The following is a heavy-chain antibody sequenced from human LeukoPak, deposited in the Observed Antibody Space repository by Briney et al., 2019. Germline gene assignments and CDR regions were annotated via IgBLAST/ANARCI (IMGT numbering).Heavy chain of an antibody. J-gene: IGHJ6*03. CDR3: ARGDAITMVRGALYYYYYYMDV. CDR1: GYTFTGYY. CDR2: INPNSGGT. V-gene: IGHV1-2*02. D-gene: IGHD3-10*01. Sequence: ASVKVSCKASGYTFTGYYMHWVRQAPGQGLEWMGWINPNSGGTNYAQKFQGRVTMTRDTSISTAYMELSRLRSDDTAVYYCARGDAITMVRGALYYYYYYMDVWGKGTTVTVSS.